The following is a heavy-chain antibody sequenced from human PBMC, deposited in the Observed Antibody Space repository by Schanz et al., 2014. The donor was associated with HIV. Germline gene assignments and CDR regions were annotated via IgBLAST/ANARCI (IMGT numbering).Heavy chain of an antibody. Sequence: EEQLLESGGGLVQPGGSLRLSCVASGFTFSSYAMTWVRQAPGKGLEWVSTISGSGANTYYAESVKGRFTISRDNSKNTLYLQVSSLRAEDSAVYYCVKDLPSPNLSYWGQGTLVTVSS. CDR2: ISGSGANT. J-gene: IGHJ4*02. V-gene: IGHV3-23*01. CDR3: VKDLPSPNLSY. CDR1: GFTFSSYA. D-gene: IGHD6-6*01.